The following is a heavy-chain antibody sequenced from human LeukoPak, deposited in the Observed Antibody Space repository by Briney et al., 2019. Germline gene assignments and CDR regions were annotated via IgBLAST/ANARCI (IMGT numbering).Heavy chain of an antibody. J-gene: IGHJ4*02. CDR2: ISGSGDTI. D-gene: IGHD3-22*01. V-gene: IGHV3-11*04. CDR3: ASSAVVASDH. Sequence: GGSLRLSCAASGFTFSSYAMSWIRQAPGKGLEWVSYISGSGDTIYYTDSVKGRFTISRDNAKNSLSLQMNSLRVEDTAVYYCASSAVVASDHWGQGTLVTVSS. CDR1: GFTFSSYA.